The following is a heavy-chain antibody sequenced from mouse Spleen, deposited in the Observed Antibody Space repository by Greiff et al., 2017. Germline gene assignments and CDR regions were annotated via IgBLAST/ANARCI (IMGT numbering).Heavy chain of an antibody. J-gene: IGHJ3*01. Sequence: EVQRVESGGGLVKPGGSLKLSCAASGFTFSSYTMSWVRQTPAKRLEWVATISSGGGNTYYPDSVKGRFTISRDNARNTLYLQMSSLRSEDTAMYYCARSYYRYAWFAYWGQGTLVTVSA. CDR1: GFTFSSYT. CDR2: ISSGGGNT. V-gene: IGHV5-9*04. CDR3: ARSYYRYAWFAY. D-gene: IGHD2-14*01.